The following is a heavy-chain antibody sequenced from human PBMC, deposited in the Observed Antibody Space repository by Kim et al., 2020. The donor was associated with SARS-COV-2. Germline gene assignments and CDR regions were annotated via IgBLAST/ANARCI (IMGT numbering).Heavy chain of an antibody. D-gene: IGHD3-22*01. Sequence: EKYYVDSVKGRFTISRDNAKNSLYLQMNSLRAEDTAVYHCARGSGYYIYWGQGTLVTVSS. J-gene: IGHJ4*02. V-gene: IGHV3-7*01. CDR2: EK. CDR3: ARGSGYYIY.